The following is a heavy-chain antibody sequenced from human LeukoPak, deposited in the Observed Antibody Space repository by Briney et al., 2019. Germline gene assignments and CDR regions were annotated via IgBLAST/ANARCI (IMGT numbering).Heavy chain of an antibody. CDR3: VRYCNGGSRYRAAFDV. Sequence: HPGGSLRLSCAASGFTFSSYGMHWVRQAPGKGLEWVAVIWYDGSNKYYTDSVRGRFTISRDNSKNTLYLQMDSLRAEDTAVYYCVRYCNGGSRYRAAFDVWGPGTMVTVSS. CDR2: IWYDGSNK. J-gene: IGHJ3*01. D-gene: IGHD2-15*01. CDR1: GFTFSSYG. V-gene: IGHV3-33*01.